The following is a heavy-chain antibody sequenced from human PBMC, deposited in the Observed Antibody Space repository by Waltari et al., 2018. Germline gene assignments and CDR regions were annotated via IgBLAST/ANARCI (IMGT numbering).Heavy chain of an antibody. CDR2: IFSNDEK. Sequence: QVTLKESGPVLVKPTETLTLTCTVSGFSLSNARMGVSWIRQPPGKALEWLAHIFSNDEKSYSTSLKSRLTISKDTSKSQVVLTMTNMDPVDTATYYCARMPRLHMVRGVIWLYYFDYWGQGTLVTVSS. J-gene: IGHJ4*02. D-gene: IGHD3-10*01. V-gene: IGHV2-26*01. CDR1: GFSLSNARMG. CDR3: ARMPRLHMVRGVIWLYYFDY.